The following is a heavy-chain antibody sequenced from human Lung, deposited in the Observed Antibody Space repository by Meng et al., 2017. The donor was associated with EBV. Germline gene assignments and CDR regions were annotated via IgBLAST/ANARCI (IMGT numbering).Heavy chain of an antibody. CDR2: MNWCCAST. V-gene: IGHV3-43*01. J-gene: IGHJ4*02. D-gene: IGHD2-21*02. CDR1: GCTVVGKP. Sequence: YVGVSVVRPAGTLTLSVTAPGCTVVGKPLSWVVQFPGEVLEWATLMNWCCASTVLAGSSECRLSISRDNSKNSLYLEMNILRSHDSAFYYCAKGGVWGDSNGHFDYFGLGTLVTVSS. CDR3: AKGGVWGDSNGHFDY.